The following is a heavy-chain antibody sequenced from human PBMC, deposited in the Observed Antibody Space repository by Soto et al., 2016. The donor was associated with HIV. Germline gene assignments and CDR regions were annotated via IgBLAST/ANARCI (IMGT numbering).Heavy chain of an antibody. CDR1: GDSISSSYYY. V-gene: IGHV4-39*01. Sequence: QLQLQESGPGLVKPSETLSLTCNVSGDSISSSYYYWVWVRQPPGKGLEWIGSVYYSGSAYYNPSFKSRLTISVDTSKNQFSLKVNSVTVADTGVYFCARRAPKLWDSFDSWGQGTMVTISS. J-gene: IGHJ3*01. CDR2: VYYSGSA. CDR3: ARRAPKLWDSFDS. D-gene: IGHD1-26*01.